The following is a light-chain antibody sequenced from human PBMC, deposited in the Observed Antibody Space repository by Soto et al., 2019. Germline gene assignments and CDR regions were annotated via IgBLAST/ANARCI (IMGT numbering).Light chain of an antibody. CDR2: DNN. J-gene: IGLJ2*01. CDR3: GTWDSSLSSVV. Sequence: QSVLTQPPSVSAAPGQKVTISCSGSSSNIGNNYVSWYQQLPGTAPKLLIYDNNERPSGIPDRFSGSKSGTSATLGITGLQTXXXXXXYCGTWDSSLSSVVFGGGTKLTVL. V-gene: IGLV1-51*01. CDR1: SSNIGNNY.